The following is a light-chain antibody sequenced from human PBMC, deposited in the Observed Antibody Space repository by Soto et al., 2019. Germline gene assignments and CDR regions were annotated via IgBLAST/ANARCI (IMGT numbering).Light chain of an antibody. Sequence: QSALPQPASVSGSPGQSITISCTGTSSDVGGYNYLSWYQQHPGKAPKLMIYEVSNRPSGVSNRFSGSKSGNTASLTISGLQAEDEADYYCSSYTSSSTRVFGGGNKLTVL. V-gene: IGLV2-14*01. CDR1: SSDVGGYNY. CDR2: EVS. J-gene: IGLJ2*01. CDR3: SSYTSSSTRV.